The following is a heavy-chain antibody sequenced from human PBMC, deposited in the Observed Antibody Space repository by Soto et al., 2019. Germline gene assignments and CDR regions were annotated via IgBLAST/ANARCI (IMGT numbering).Heavy chain of an antibody. CDR2: IYPGDSDT. J-gene: IGHJ6*02. CDR1: GYSCTSYW. D-gene: IGHD2-2*01. Sequence: PGESLKISCKGSGYSCTSYWIGWVRQMPGKGLEWMGIIYPGDSDTRYSPSFQGQVTISADKSISTAYLQWSSLKASDTAMYYCARRCSSTSCPTSYYYYGMDVWGQGTTVTVSS. CDR3: ARRCSSTSCPTSYYYYGMDV. V-gene: IGHV5-51*01.